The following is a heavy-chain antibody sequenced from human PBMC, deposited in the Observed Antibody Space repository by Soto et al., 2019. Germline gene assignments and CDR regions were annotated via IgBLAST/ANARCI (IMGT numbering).Heavy chain of an antibody. Sequence: PSETLSLTCTVSGGSISSSSYYWGWIRQPPGKGLEWIGSIYYSGSTYYNPSLKSRVTISVDTSKNQFSLKLSSVTAADTAVYYCARYWASGSITNWFDPWGQGTLVTVSS. CDR2: IYYSGST. CDR1: GGSISSSSYY. CDR3: ARYWASGSITNWFDP. D-gene: IGHD1-26*01. J-gene: IGHJ5*02. V-gene: IGHV4-39*01.